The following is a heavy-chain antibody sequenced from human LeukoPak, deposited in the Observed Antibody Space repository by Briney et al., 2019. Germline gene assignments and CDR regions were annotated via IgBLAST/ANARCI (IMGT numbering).Heavy chain of an antibody. CDR3: ARVRGYSSSWLFDP. J-gene: IGHJ5*02. D-gene: IGHD6-13*01. Sequence: SETLSLTCAVYGGSFSGYYWSWIRQPPGKGLEWIGEINHSGNTNSNPSLKSRVTMSVDTSKNQFSLKLSSVTAADTAVYYCARVRGYSSSWLFDPWGQGTLVTVSS. CDR1: GGSFSGYY. V-gene: IGHV4-34*01. CDR2: INHSGNT.